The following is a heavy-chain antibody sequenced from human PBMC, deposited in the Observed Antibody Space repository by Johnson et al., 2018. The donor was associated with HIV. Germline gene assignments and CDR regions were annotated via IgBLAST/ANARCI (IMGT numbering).Heavy chain of an antibody. D-gene: IGHD2-21*02. Sequence: QVQLVESGGGLIQPGGSLRLSCTVSGLSVSINYITWVRQAPGKGLEWVAVISYDGSNKYYADSVKGRFTISRDNSKNTLYLQMNSLRAEDTAMYYCARVTAYNSFDIWGQGTMVTVSS. CDR1: GLSVSINY. CDR2: ISYDGSNK. CDR3: ARVTAYNSFDI. V-gene: IGHV3-30*03. J-gene: IGHJ3*02.